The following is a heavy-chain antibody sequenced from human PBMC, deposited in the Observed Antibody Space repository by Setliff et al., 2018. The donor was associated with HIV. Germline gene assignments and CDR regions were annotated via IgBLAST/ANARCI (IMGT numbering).Heavy chain of an antibody. J-gene: IGHJ4*02. D-gene: IGHD3-3*01. CDR2: INHSGST. CDR1: GGSIRSGSYY. CDR3: ARGVNFDY. Sequence: PSETLSLTCSVSGGSIRSGSYYWDWIRQPPGKGLEWIGEINHSGSTHYNPSLTSRVTISVDTSRNQFSLKLTSVTAADTAIYYCARGVNFDYWGQGTQVTVSS. V-gene: IGHV4-39*07.